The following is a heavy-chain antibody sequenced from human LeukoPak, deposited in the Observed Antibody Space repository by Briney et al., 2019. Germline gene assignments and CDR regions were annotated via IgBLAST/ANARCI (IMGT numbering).Heavy chain of an antibody. CDR3: AETNESGSLGY. V-gene: IGHV5-51*01. D-gene: IGHD1-26*01. Sequence: GESLKISCKASGYTFTSYWIAWVRQMPGKGLEWMGIIYPGDSDTRYSPSFQGQVTISADKSISTAYLQWSSLKASGTAMYYCAETNESGSLGYWGQGTLVTVSS. CDR2: IYPGDSDT. J-gene: IGHJ4*02. CDR1: GYTFTSYW.